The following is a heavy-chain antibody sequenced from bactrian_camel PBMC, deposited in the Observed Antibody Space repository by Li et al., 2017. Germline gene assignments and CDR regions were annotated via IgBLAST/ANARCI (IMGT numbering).Heavy chain of an antibody. CDR1: TAITNGCG. CDR2: IIPDGTT. Sequence: HVQLVESGGNSVQTGGSLKLTCAASTAITNGCGMGWYRQVPGKKREIVSTIIPDGTTTYVDSVKGRFTISQDLFKNELYLEMNSLKPEDTAVYYCAARRVGSIDCHRGSWSAGTLAVEGTQYYWGRGTQVTVS. V-gene: IGHV3S53*01. CDR3: AARRVGSIDCHRGSWSAGTLAVEGTQYY. J-gene: IGHJ4*01. D-gene: IGHD7*01.